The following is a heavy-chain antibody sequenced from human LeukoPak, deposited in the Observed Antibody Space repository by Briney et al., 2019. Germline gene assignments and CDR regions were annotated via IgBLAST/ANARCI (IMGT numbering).Heavy chain of an antibody. CDR3: ARESGYDSPRGGMDV. Sequence: GGSLRLSCAASGFTVSSNYMSWVRQATGKGLEWVSAIGTAGDTYYPGSVKGRFTISRENAKNSLYLQMNSLRAGDTAVYYCARESGYDSPRGGMDVWGQGTTVTVSS. V-gene: IGHV3-13*04. J-gene: IGHJ6*02. CDR2: IGTAGDT. CDR1: GFTVSSNY. D-gene: IGHD5-12*01.